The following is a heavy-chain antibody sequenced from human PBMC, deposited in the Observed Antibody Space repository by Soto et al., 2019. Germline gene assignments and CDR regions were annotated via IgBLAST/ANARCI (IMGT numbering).Heavy chain of an antibody. J-gene: IGHJ5*02. Sequence: GASVKVSCKASGYTFTSYGISWVRQAPGQGLEWMGWISAYNGNTNYAQKLQGRVTMTTDTSTSTAYMELRSLRSDDTAVYYCARDQFELPLPRWFDPWGQGTLVTVSS. CDR2: ISAYNGNT. CDR3: ARDQFELPLPRWFDP. V-gene: IGHV1-18*01. CDR1: GYTFTSYG. D-gene: IGHD2-15*01.